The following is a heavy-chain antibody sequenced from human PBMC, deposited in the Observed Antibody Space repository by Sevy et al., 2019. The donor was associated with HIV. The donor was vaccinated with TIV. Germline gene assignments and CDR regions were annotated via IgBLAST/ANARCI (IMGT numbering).Heavy chain of an antibody. V-gene: IGHV3-21*01. CDR1: GFTFSTYS. CDR2: ISSSSNYI. J-gene: IGHJ6*02. D-gene: IGHD3-10*01. Sequence: GGSLRLSCAASGFTFSTYSMNWVRQAPGKGLEWVSSISSSSNYIYCADSVKGRFTISRDNAKNSLYLQMNSVRAEDTAVYYCARDGARITMVQGVMAYYHGMDVWGQGTTVTVSS. CDR3: ARDGARITMVQGVMAYYHGMDV.